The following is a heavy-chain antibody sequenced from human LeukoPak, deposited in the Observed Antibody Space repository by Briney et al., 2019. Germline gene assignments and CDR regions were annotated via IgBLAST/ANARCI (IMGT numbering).Heavy chain of an antibody. D-gene: IGHD3-22*01. V-gene: IGHV3-73*01. CDR1: GFTFSGSA. J-gene: IGHJ3*02. CDR3: TRHYDSSGYYYVDAFDI. CDR2: IRSKANSYAT. Sequence: GGSLRLSCAASGFTFSGSAMHWVRQASRKGLEWVGRIRSKANSYATAYAASVKGRFTISRDDSKNTAYLQMNSLKTEDTAVYYCTRHYDSSGYYYVDAFDIWGQGTMVTVSS.